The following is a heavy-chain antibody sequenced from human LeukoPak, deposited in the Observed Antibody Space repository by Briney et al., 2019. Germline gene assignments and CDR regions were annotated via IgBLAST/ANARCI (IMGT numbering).Heavy chain of an antibody. V-gene: IGHV3-9*01. CDR1: GFTFDDYA. CDR2: ISWNSGSI. CDR3: AKDFHSSGWYFDY. J-gene: IGHJ4*02. D-gene: IGHD6-19*01. Sequence: QAGGSLRLSCAASGFTFDDYAMHWVRQAPGKGLEWVSGISWNSGSIGYADSVKGRFTISRDNAKNSLYLQMNSLRAEDTALYYCAKDFHSSGWYFDYWGQGTLVTVSS.